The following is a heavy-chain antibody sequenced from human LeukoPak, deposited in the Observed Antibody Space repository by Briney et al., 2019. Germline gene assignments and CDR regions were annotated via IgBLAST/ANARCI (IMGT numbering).Heavy chain of an antibody. CDR3: ARDLGTPSDY. CDR2: IYSGGST. Sequence: PGGSLRLSCAASGFNVSSNYMSWVRQAPGKGLEWVSVIYSGGSTYYADSVKGRFTISRDNAKNSLYLQMNSLRAEDTAVYYCARDLGTPSDYRGQGTLVTVSS. J-gene: IGHJ4*02. CDR1: GFNVSSNY. V-gene: IGHV3-53*01. D-gene: IGHD1-1*01.